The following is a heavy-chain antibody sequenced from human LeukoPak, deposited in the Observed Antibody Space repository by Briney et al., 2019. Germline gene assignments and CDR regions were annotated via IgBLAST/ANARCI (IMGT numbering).Heavy chain of an antibody. CDR3: ARAPYSSNWFFDY. D-gene: IGHD6-13*01. J-gene: IGHJ4*02. V-gene: IGHV3-66*01. CDR1: GFTFSSYS. CDR2: IYSGGST. Sequence: GGSLRLSCAASGFTFSSYSMNWVRQAPGKGLEWVSVIYSGGSTYYADSVKGRFTISRDNSKNTLYLQMNSLRAEDTAVYYCARAPYSSNWFFDYWGQGTLVTVSS.